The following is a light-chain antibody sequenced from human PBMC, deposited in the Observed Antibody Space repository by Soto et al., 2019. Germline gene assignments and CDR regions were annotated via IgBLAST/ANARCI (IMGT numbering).Light chain of an antibody. CDR1: SSDVGSHNL. Sequence: QSALTQPASVSGSPGQSITISCTGTSSDVGSHNLVSWYQQYPGKVPKLIIFEASKRPSGVSNRFSGSKSGNTASLTISGLQAEDEAEYYCSSYTNINTRACVFGTGTKLTVL. J-gene: IGLJ1*01. V-gene: IGLV2-14*02. CDR3: SSYTNINTRACV. CDR2: EAS.